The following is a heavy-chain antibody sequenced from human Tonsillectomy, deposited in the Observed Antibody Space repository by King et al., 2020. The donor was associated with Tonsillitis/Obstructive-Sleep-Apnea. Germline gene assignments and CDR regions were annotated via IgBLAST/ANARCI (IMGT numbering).Heavy chain of an antibody. CDR3: ARGWLVYDY. CDR2: IFSNDEK. CDR1: GFSLSKPRMG. D-gene: IGHD6-19*01. Sequence: TLKESGPVLVKPTETLTLTCTVSGFSLSKPRMGVSWIRQPPGKALEWLAHIFSNDEKSYNTSLKSRLTISKDTSKSQVVLTMTNVDSVDTATYYCARGWLVYDYWGQGTLVTVSS. V-gene: IGHV2-26*01. J-gene: IGHJ4*02.